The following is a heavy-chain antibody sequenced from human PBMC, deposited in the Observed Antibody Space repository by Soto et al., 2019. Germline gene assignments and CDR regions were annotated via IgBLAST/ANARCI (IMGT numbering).Heavy chain of an antibody. CDR2: IYPGDSDI. Sequence: PGESLKISCRGSGFTFTNYWIAWVRQMPGKGLEWMGIIYPGDSDISYSPSFQGQVTISADKSINTAYLHWSSLKASDTAIYYCAKHEGYCSSTTCSNFDSWGQGTLVTVSS. J-gene: IGHJ4*02. CDR1: GFTFTNYW. D-gene: IGHD2-2*01. V-gene: IGHV5-51*01. CDR3: AKHEGYCSSTTCSNFDS.